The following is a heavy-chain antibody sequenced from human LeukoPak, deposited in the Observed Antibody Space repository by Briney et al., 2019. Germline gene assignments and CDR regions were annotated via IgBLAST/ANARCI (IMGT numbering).Heavy chain of an antibody. D-gene: IGHD1-7*01. Sequence: SETLSLTCTVSGGSISSYYWSWIRQPPGKGLEWIGYIYYSGSTNYNPSLKSRVTISVDTSKNQFSLKLSSVTAADTAVYYCARLPHGKLRYYYGMDVWGQGTTVTVSS. J-gene: IGHJ6*02. CDR2: IYYSGST. CDR3: ARLPHGKLRYYYGMDV. CDR1: GGSISSYY. V-gene: IGHV4-59*08.